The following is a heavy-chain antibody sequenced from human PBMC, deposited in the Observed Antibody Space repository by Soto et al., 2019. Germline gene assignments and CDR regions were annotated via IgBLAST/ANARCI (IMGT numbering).Heavy chain of an antibody. J-gene: IGHJ4*02. CDR3: ARLIHCKTTSCYFDY. CDR2: VYYSGTT. Sequence: SETLSLTCTVSGGSISSSSYYWAWVRQPPGKGLEWIGSVYYSGTTYYNPSLKSRVTISEDTSKNQFSLKLSSVTAADTAVFYCARLIHCKTTSCYFDYWGKGTLVTVS. D-gene: IGHD2-2*01. CDR1: GGSISSSSYY. V-gene: IGHV4-39*01.